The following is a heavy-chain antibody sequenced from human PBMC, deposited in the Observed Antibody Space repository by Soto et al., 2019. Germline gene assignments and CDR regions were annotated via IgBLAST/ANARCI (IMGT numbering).Heavy chain of an antibody. CDR2: IKQDGTEK. D-gene: IGHD5-18*01. J-gene: IGHJ3*02. CDR3: ARGDTPMITGMDSFDI. V-gene: IGHV3-7*01. CDR1: GFTFSRYW. Sequence: GGSLRLSCAASGFTFSRYWMNWVRQAPGKGLEWVANIKQDGTEKNYVDSVKGRFTISRDNARKSLYLQMDSLRAEDAAVYFCARGDTPMITGMDSFDIWGQGTMVTVSS.